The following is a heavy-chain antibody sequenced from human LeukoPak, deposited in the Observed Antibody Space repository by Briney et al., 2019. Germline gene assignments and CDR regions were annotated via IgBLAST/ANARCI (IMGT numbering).Heavy chain of an antibody. V-gene: IGHV4-61*02. J-gene: IGHJ3*02. CDR3: AVGNCPTTSCYPAVAFDI. CDR1: GGSISSGGYF. D-gene: IGHD2-2*01. Sequence: SETLSLTCTVSGGSISSGGYFWSWIRQPAGKGLEWIGRFYASGGTNYNPSLQSRITISVDTTKYQFSLKLTSVTAADTAFYYCAVGNCPTTSCYPAVAFDIWGQRTMVTVSS. CDR2: FYASGGT.